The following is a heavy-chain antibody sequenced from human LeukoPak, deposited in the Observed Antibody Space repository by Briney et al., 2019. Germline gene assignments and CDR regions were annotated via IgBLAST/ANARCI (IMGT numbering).Heavy chain of an antibody. D-gene: IGHD5-12*01. V-gene: IGHV3-23*01. Sequence: GGSLRLSCATSGLAFSNFWMYWVRQAPGKGLEWVSAISGSGGSTYYADSVKGRFTISRDNSKNTLYLQMNSLRAEDTAVYYCAKEAGVATVHFDYWGQGTLVTVSS. CDR1: GLAFSNFW. J-gene: IGHJ4*02. CDR3: AKEAGVATVHFDY. CDR2: ISGSGGST.